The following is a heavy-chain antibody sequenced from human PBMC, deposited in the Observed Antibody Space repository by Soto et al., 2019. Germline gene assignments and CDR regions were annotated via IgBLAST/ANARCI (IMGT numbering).Heavy chain of an antibody. Sequence: GGSLRLSCAASGFTFSSYGMHWVRQAPGKGLEWVAVISYDGSNKYYADSVKGRFTISRDNSKNTLYLQMNSLRAEDTAVYYCAKGYYDYWYYFDDWGQGTLVTVSS. V-gene: IGHV3-30*18. CDR3: AKGYYDYWYYFDD. CDR1: GFTFSSYG. D-gene: IGHD3-3*01. CDR2: ISYDGSNK. J-gene: IGHJ4*02.